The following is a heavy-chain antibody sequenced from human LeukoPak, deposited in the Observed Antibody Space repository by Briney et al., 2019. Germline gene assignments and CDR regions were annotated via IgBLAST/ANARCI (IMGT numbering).Heavy chain of an antibody. V-gene: IGHV3-53*04. Sequence: GGSLRLSCAASGFTVSSNYMSWVRQAPGKGLEWVSVIYSGGSTYYADSVKGRFTIPRHNSKNTLYLQMNSLRAEDTAVYYCASLKFYGDSYYFDYWGQGTLVTVSS. CDR3: ASLKFYGDSYYFDY. CDR1: GFTVSSNY. CDR2: IYSGGST. J-gene: IGHJ4*02. D-gene: IGHD4-17*01.